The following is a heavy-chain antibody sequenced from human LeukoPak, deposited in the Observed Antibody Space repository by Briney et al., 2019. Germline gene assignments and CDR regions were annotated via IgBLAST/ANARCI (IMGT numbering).Heavy chain of an antibody. D-gene: IGHD3-10*01. CDR1: GGSISSGTYY. J-gene: IGHJ4*02. CDR2: IYTSGST. Sequence: SETLSLTCTVSGGSISSGTYYWSWIRQPAGKVLEWIGRIYTSGSTNYNPSLKSRVTISVDTAKNQFSLKLSSVTAADTAVYYCARDTYYYASGSQTPHFDYWGQGTLVTVSS. V-gene: IGHV4-61*02. CDR3: ARDTYYYASGSQTPHFDY.